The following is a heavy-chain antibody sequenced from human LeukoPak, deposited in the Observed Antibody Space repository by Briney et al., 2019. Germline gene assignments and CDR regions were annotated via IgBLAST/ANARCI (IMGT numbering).Heavy chain of an antibody. CDR3: AREQWLVSGVI. Sequence: GGSLRLSCAASGFTFSSYAMSWVRQAPGKGLECVSAFSGSGGRTYYADSVEGRFTISRDNSKNTLYLQMNSLRAEDTAVYYCAREQWLVSGVIWGQGTMVTVSS. CDR2: FSGSGGRT. J-gene: IGHJ3*02. D-gene: IGHD6-19*01. V-gene: IGHV3-23*01. CDR1: GFTFSSYA.